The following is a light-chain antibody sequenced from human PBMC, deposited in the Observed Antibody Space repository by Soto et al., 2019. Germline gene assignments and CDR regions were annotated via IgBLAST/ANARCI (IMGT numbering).Light chain of an antibody. CDR3: QQYHNSPRT. Sequence: IVLTQSPGTLSLSPGERATLSCRASQSVTSRLLAWYQQKPGQAPRLLIYGASSRASGIPDRFSGSGSGTDFTLTISRLEPEDFAVYYCQQYHNSPRTFGQGTKVEIK. J-gene: IGKJ1*01. CDR1: QSVTSRL. V-gene: IGKV3-20*01. CDR2: GAS.